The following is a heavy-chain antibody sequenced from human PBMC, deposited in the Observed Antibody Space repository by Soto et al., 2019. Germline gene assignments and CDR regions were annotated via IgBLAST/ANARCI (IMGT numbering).Heavy chain of an antibody. Sequence: QVHLVQSGAEVKKPGASVTVSCKASGYTFTRYYIHWVRQAPGQGLEWMGIINPSGGSTNYPQRFQDRVTMTSDTSTTTVYMKLSSLRSEDTAVYYCAIGLDYSLFSWFDPWGQGTLVTVSA. CDR3: AIGLDYSLFSWFDP. V-gene: IGHV1-46*01. CDR2: INPSGGST. J-gene: IGHJ5*02. CDR1: GYTFTRYY. D-gene: IGHD4-4*01.